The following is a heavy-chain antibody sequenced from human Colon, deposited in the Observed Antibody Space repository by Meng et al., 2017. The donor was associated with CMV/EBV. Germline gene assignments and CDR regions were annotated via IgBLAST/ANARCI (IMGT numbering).Heavy chain of an antibody. CDR1: GDSVNSGDYY. J-gene: IGHJ4*02. V-gene: IGHV4-30-4*01. D-gene: IGHD3-16*01. CDR2: IYYSGSM. CDR3: ASLFYDIFMMDN. Sequence: SETLSLTCTVSGDSVNSGDYYWSWIRQPPGKGLEWIGYIYYSGSMYYNPSLKSRTTISLDKSKNQFSLKLNSVTASDTAVYYCASLFYDIFMMDNWGQGTLVTVSS.